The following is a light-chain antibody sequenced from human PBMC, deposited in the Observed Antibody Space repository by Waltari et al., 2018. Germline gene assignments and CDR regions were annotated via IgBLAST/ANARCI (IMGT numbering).Light chain of an antibody. J-gene: IGKJ4*01. V-gene: IGKV2-29*02. CDR2: DVS. CDR3: MQGIHLPLT. CDR1: QSLLESDGKTY. Sequence: ETVMTQTPVSLSVTPGQPASMSCKSSQSLLESDGKTYLHWYLQKPGKSPQLLIYDVSSRFSGVPDRFSGSGSGTDFTLRISRVEAEDVGVYYCMQGIHLPLTFGGGTKVEMK.